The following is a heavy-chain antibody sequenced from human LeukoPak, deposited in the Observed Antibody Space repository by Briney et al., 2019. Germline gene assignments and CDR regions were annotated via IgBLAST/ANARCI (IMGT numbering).Heavy chain of an antibody. CDR3: ARDRGGYYYDSSGYTTFDY. Sequence: GGSLRLSCAASGFTVSSNYMSWVRQAPGRGLEWVSSISSSSYIYYADSVKGRFTISRDNAKNSLYLQMNSLRAEDTAVYYCARDRGGYYYDSSGYTTFDYWGQGTLVTVSS. J-gene: IGHJ4*02. CDR1: GFTVSSNY. CDR2: ISSSSYI. D-gene: IGHD3-22*01. V-gene: IGHV3-69-1*01.